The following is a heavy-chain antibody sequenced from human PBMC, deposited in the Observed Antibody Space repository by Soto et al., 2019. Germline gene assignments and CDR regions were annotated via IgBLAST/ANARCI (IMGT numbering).Heavy chain of an antibody. J-gene: IGHJ6*02. V-gene: IGHV1-8*01. Sequence: GASVKVSCKASGYTFSDFDINWLRQASGRGPEWMGWMNAKSGDTFFAQRFQGKFNMTWDTSLSTAYMEVGSLTSDDTAMYYCARDNPFNYAGFDVWGQGTTVTVSS. D-gene: IGHD3-16*01. CDR1: GYTFSDFD. CDR3: ARDNPFNYAGFDV. CDR2: MNAKSGDT.